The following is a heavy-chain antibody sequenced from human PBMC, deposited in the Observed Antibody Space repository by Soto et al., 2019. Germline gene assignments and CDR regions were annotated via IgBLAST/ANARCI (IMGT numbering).Heavy chain of an antibody. D-gene: IGHD4-17*01. CDR2: IIPIFGTA. Sequence: QVQLVQSGAEVKKPGSSVKVSCKASGGTFSSYAISWVRQAPGQGLEWMGGIIPIFGTANYAQKFQGRVTMTADEAKRTAYMELSSLRSEDTAVYYCATLTTVTTGYGMDVWGQGTTVTVSS. V-gene: IGHV1-69*12. CDR1: GGTFSSYA. CDR3: ATLTTVTTGYGMDV. J-gene: IGHJ6*02.